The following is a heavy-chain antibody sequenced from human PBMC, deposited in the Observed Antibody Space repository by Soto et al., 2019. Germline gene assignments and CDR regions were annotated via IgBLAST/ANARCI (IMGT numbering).Heavy chain of an antibody. CDR1: GGSISSYY. CDR2: IYYSGST. V-gene: IGHV4-59*01. J-gene: IGHJ6*02. CDR3: ARDRAVVYYYYGMDV. Sequence: SETLSLTCTVSGGSISSYYWSWIRQPPGKGLEWIGYIYYSGSTNYNPSLKSRVTISVDTSKNQFSLKLSSVTAADTAVYYCARDRAVVYYYYGMDVWGQGTTVTVSS. D-gene: IGHD3-10*01.